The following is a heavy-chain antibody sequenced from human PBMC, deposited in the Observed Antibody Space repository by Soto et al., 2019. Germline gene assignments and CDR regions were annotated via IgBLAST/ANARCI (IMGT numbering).Heavy chain of an antibody. CDR2: ITGSGGST. Sequence: EVQLLESGGGLVQPGGSLRLSCVASGFTFSTYAMNWVRQAPGKGLEWVSVITGSGGSTYYADSVKGRFTISRDNSKNTLKVQMNSLRAEDAAVYYCAKASSGYDANLDYWGQGTGVTVSS. J-gene: IGHJ4*02. CDR3: AKASSGYDANLDY. CDR1: GFTFSTYA. D-gene: IGHD3-22*01. V-gene: IGHV3-23*01.